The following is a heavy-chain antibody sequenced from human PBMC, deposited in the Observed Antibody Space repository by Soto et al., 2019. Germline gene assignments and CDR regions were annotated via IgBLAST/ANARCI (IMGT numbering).Heavy chain of an antibody. Sequence: SVKVSCKASGGTFSSYAISWVRPAPGQGLEWMGGIIPIFGTANYAQKFQGRVTITADESTSTAYMELSSLRSEDTAVYYCASRGGTTVTTPPHNWFDPWGQGTLVTVSS. V-gene: IGHV1-69*13. CDR1: GGTFSSYA. CDR3: ASRGGTTVTTPPHNWFDP. D-gene: IGHD4-17*01. J-gene: IGHJ5*02. CDR2: IIPIFGTA.